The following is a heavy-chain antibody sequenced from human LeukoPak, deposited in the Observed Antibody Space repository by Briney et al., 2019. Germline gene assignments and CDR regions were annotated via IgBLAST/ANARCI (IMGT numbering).Heavy chain of an antibody. Sequence: SGTLSLTCAVSGGSISSSNWWSWVRQPPGKGLEWIGEIYHSGSTNYNPSLKSRVTISVDTSKNQFSLKLSSVTAADTAVYYCARGLYCSSTSCYSFDYWGQGTLVTISS. CDR2: IYHSGST. D-gene: IGHD2-2*01. CDR1: GGSISSSNW. V-gene: IGHV4-4*02. J-gene: IGHJ4*02. CDR3: ARGLYCSSTSCYSFDY.